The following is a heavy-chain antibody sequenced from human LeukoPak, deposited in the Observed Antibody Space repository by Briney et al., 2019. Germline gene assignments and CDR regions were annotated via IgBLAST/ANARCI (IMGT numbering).Heavy chain of an antibody. J-gene: IGHJ4*02. V-gene: IGHV1-2*02. CDR2: INPNSGGT. CDR3: ARGNYDFWSGYPTSTHYFDY. CDR1: GYTFTDYY. Sequence: ASVKVSCKASGYTFTDYYIHWVRQAPGQGLEWMGWINPNSGGTNYAQAFQGRVTMTRDTSISTAYMDLSRLRSDDTAMYYCARGNYDFWSGYPTSTHYFDYWGQGTLVTVSS. D-gene: IGHD3-3*01.